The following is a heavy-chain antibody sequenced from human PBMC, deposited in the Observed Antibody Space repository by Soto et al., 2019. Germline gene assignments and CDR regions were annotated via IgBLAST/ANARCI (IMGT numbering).Heavy chain of an antibody. CDR1: GFTFSLSA. D-gene: IGHD3-9*01. CDR2: ISGGGGST. Sequence: EVQLLESGGGFVQPGESLRLSCAASGFTFSLSAMSWVRQAPGRGLGWVSSISGGGGSTEYADSVKGRFTISRDNSKDTVHLQMNSLRAEDTAVYYCAKGPEYDILTGCDYWGQVALVTVSS. J-gene: IGHJ4*02. CDR3: AKGPEYDILTGCDY. V-gene: IGHV3-23*01.